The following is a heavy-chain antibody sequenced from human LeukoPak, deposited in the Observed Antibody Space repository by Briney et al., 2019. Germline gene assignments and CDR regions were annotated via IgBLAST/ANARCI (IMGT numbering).Heavy chain of an antibody. CDR2: INPNSGGT. V-gene: IGHV1-2*02. J-gene: IGHJ4*02. Sequence: ASVKVSCTASGYTFTGYYIHWVRQAPGQGLEWMGWINPNSGGTNYAQKFQGRVTMTRDTSISTAYMELSRLISDDTAMYYCARDLGYGSGSDYNRGGDYWGQGTLVTVSS. D-gene: IGHD3-10*01. CDR1: GYTFTGYY. CDR3: ARDLGYGSGSDYNRGGDY.